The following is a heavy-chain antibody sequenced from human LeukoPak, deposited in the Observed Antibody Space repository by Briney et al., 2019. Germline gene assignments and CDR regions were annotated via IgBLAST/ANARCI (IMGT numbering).Heavy chain of an antibody. D-gene: IGHD3-10*01. J-gene: IGHJ5*02. CDR3: ARGGALLWFGELFNWFDP. Sequence: SETLSLTCTVSGGSISSYYWSWIRQPAGKGLEWIGRIYTSGSTNYNPSLKSRVTMSVDTSKNQFSLKLSSVTAADTAVYYCARGGALLWFGELFNWFDPWGQGTLVTVSS. V-gene: IGHV4-4*07. CDR1: GGSISSYY. CDR2: IYTSGST.